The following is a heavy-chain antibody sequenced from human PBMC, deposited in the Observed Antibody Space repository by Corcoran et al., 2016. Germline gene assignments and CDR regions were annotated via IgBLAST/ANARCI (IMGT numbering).Heavy chain of an antibody. CDR2: IYPDDSDT. J-gene: IGHJ4*02. CDR3: ARQDGYGIYYFDH. Sequence: EVQLVQSGAEVKKPGESLKISCKGSGYSFSKYWIGWVRQMPGKGLEWMGIIYPDDSDTRYSPSFQGQVTISADKSISTAYLQWRSLKASDTAMYYCARQDGYGIYYFDHWGQGTLVTVSS. CDR1: GYSFSKYW. D-gene: IGHD3-22*01. V-gene: IGHV5-51*01.